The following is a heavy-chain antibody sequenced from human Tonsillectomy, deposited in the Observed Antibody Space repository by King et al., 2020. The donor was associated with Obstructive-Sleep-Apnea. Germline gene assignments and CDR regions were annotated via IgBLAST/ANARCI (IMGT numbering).Heavy chain of an antibody. CDR3: DCSGGNCYSSY. J-gene: IGHJ4*02. CDR2: ISGSGGST. Sequence: VQLVESGGGLVQPGGSLRLSCAASGFTFSNYAMSWVRQAPGKGLEWVSGISGSGGSTYYADSVKGRFTISRDNSKNTLYLQMNSLRAEDTAVYYCDCSGGNCYSSYWGQGTLVTVSS. D-gene: IGHD2-15*01. V-gene: IGHV3-23*04. CDR1: GFTFSNYA.